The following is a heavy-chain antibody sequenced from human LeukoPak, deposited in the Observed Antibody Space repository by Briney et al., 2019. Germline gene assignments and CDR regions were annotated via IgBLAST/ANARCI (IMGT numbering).Heavy chain of an antibody. V-gene: IGHV4-4*07. D-gene: IGHD3-3*02. CDR2: IYPSGST. J-gene: IGHJ5*02. CDR3: AKDLAVHTYNWFDP. Sequence: SETLSLTCTVSGGSISSYYWSWIRQPAGNGLEWIGIIYPSGSTNYNPSLKSRVTMSVDTSKNQFSLKLSSVTAADTGMYYCAKDLAVHTYNWFDPWGQGTLVTVSS. CDR1: GGSISSYY.